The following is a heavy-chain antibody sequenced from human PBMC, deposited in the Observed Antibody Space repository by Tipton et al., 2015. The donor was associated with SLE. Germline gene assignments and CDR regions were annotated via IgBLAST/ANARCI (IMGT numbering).Heavy chain of an antibody. CDR2: INPNSGGT. V-gene: IGHV1-2*02. CDR1: GYTFTSYY. D-gene: IGHD3-9*01. CDR3: ARGPPYDIEYYFDY. J-gene: IGHJ4*02. Sequence: QSGPEVKKPGASVKVSCKASGYTFTSYYMHWVRQAPGQGLEWMGWINPNSGGTNYAQKFQGRVTMTRDTSISTAYMELSRLRSDDTAVYYCARGPPYDIEYYFDYWGQGTLVTVSS.